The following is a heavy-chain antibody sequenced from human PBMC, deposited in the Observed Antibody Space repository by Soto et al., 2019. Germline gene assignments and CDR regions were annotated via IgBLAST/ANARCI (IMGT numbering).Heavy chain of an antibody. Sequence: EVQLLESGGGLVQPGGSLRLSCAASGFTFSSYAMSWVRQAPGKGLEWVSAISGSGGSTYYADSVKGRFTISRDNSKNTLYLQMNSLRAEDTAVYYCAKDQGGLTMVRGRALDYWGQGTLVTVSS. J-gene: IGHJ4*02. CDR3: AKDQGGLTMVRGRALDY. D-gene: IGHD3-10*01. CDR1: GFTFSSYA. CDR2: ISGSGGST. V-gene: IGHV3-23*01.